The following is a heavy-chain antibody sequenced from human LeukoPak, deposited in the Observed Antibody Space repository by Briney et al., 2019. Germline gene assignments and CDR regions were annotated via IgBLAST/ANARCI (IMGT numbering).Heavy chain of an antibody. CDR1: GGSFCGHY. CDR2: INHSGST. J-gene: IGHJ6*02. Sequence: KASETLSLTCAVYGGSFCGHYWSWIRQPPGKGLEWIGEINHSGSTNYNPSLKSRVTISVDTSKNQFSLKLSSVTAADTAVYYCARAIAVAGPSFYYYYGMDVRGQGTTVTVSS. D-gene: IGHD6-19*01. CDR3: ARAIAVAGPSFYYYYGMDV. V-gene: IGHV4-34*01.